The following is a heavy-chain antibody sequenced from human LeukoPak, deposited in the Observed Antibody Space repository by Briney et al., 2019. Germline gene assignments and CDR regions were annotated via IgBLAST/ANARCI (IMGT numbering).Heavy chain of an antibody. D-gene: IGHD6-19*01. CDR3: ARDTVPYSSGQFDY. Sequence: GASVKDSCKASGYTFTSYGISWVRQAPGQGLEWMGWISAYNGNTNYAQKLQGRVTMTTDTSTSTAYMELRSLRSDDTAVYYCARDTVPYSSGQFDYWGQGTLVTVSS. CDR1: GYTFTSYG. CDR2: ISAYNGNT. J-gene: IGHJ4*02. V-gene: IGHV1-18*01.